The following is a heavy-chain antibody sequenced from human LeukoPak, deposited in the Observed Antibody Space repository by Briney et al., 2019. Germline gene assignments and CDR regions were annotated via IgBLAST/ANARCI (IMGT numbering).Heavy chain of an antibody. CDR3: ASTSEMATTNYYYYYGMDV. V-gene: IGHV1-18*01. Sequence: ASVKVSCKASGYTFTSYGISWVRQAPGQGLEWMGWISAYNGNTNYAQKLQGRVTMTTDTSTSTAYMELRSLRSDDTAVYYCASTSEMATTNYYYYYGMDVWGQGTTVTVSS. CDR1: GYTFTSYG. D-gene: IGHD5-24*01. CDR2: ISAYNGNT. J-gene: IGHJ6*02.